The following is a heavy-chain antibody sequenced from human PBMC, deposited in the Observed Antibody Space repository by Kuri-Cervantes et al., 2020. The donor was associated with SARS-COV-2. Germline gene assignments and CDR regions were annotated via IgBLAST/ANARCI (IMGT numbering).Heavy chain of an antibody. CDR2: IIPILGTA. V-gene: IGHV1-69*04. CDR1: GGTFSSYA. D-gene: IGHD6-13*01. Sequence: SVKVSCKASGGTFSSYAISWVRQAPGQGLEWMGRIIPILGTANYAQKFQGRVTITADKSTSTAYMELSSLRSEDTAVYYCASSIAAAGWDVFDIWGQGTMVTVSS. J-gene: IGHJ3*02. CDR3: ASSIAAAGWDVFDI.